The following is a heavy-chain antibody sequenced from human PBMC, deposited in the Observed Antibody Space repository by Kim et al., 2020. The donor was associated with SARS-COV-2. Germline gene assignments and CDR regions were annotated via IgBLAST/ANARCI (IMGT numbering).Heavy chain of an antibody. CDR3: ARDRGSYYDILTGYYRGLDY. CDR2: ISAYNGNT. D-gene: IGHD3-9*01. CDR1: GYTFTSYG. V-gene: IGHV1-18*01. Sequence: ASVKVSCKASGYTFTSYGISWVRQAPGQGLEWMGWISAYNGNTNYAQKLQGRVTMTTDTSTSTAYMELRSLRSDDTAVYYCARDRGSYYDILTGYYRGLDYWGQGTLVTVSS. J-gene: IGHJ4*02.